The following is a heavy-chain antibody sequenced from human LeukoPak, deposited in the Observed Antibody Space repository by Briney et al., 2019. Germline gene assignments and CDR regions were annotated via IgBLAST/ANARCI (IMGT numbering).Heavy chain of an antibody. Sequence: GASVTVSFKASGGTFSIYAISWVRQAPGQGLEWMGGIIPIFGTANYAQKFQGRVTITADKSTSTAYMELSRLRSEDTAVYYCARATDYFDYWGQGTLVTVSS. V-gene: IGHV1-69*06. CDR2: IIPIFGTA. J-gene: IGHJ4*02. CDR1: GGTFSIYA. CDR3: ARATDYFDY.